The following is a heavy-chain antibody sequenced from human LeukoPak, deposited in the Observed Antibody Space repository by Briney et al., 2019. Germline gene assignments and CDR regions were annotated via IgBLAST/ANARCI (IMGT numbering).Heavy chain of an antibody. CDR3: ARLRWGVWFDP. V-gene: IGHV3-66*02. D-gene: IGHD4-23*01. CDR2: IYSGGST. J-gene: IGHJ5*02. Sequence: PGGSLRLSCAASGFTVSSNYMSWVRQAPGKGLEWVSVIYSGGSTYYADSVKGRFTISRDNSKNTLYLQMNSLRAEDTAVYYCARLRWGVWFDPWGQGTLVTVSS. CDR1: GFTVSSNY.